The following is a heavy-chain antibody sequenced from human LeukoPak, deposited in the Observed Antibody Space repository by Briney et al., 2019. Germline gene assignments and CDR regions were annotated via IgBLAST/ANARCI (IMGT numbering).Heavy chain of an antibody. CDR2: INHSGST. Sequence: SETLSLTCAVYGGSFSGYYWSWIRQPPGKGLEWIGEINHSGSTNYNPSLKSRVTISVDTSKNQFSLKLSSVTAADTAVYYCARPYGSGTPYYFDYWGRGTLVTVSS. D-gene: IGHD3-10*01. V-gene: IGHV4-34*01. CDR1: GGSFSGYY. CDR3: ARPYGSGTPYYFDY. J-gene: IGHJ4*02.